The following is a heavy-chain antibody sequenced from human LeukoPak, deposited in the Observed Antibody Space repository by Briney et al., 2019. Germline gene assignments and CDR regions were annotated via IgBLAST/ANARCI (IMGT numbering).Heavy chain of an antibody. J-gene: IGHJ4*02. CDR3: ARDYYGSGSHDY. CDR2: IKQDGSET. CDR1: GFTFSSYW. V-gene: IGHV3-7*04. Sequence: GGSLRLSCAASGFTFSSYWMSWVRQAPGKGPEWVVEIKQDGSETYYVDSVKGRFTITRDNAKNSLDLQMNSLRAEDTAVYYCARDYYGSGSHDYWGQGTLVTVSS. D-gene: IGHD3-10*01.